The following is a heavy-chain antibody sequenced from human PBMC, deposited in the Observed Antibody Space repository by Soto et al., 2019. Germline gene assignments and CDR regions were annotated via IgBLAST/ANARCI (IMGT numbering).Heavy chain of an antibody. D-gene: IGHD5-12*01. CDR2: IYWDDDK. V-gene: IGHV2-5*02. CDR3: AHKGDGYRGFKY. Sequence: QITLKESGPTLVKPTQTLTLTCTFSGFSVSTRGVGVGWIRQPPGKALEWLALIYWDDDKRYRPSLKSRLSLTKDTSKDQVVVTMPNMDPVDTGTYYCAHKGDGYRGFKYWGQGTLVTVSS. CDR1: GFSVSTRGVG. J-gene: IGHJ4*02.